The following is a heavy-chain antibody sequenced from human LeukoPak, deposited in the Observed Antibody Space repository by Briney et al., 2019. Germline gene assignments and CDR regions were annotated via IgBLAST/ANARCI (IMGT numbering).Heavy chain of an antibody. CDR3: ARGQVFSGSYPFDY. J-gene: IGHJ4*02. CDR1: GGSFSGYY. V-gene: IGHV4-34*01. Sequence: ASETLSLTCAGYGGSFSGYYWRWIRQPPGKGLEGIGEINHSRSTNYNPSLKSRVTISVATSKTPFSLKLSSVTAADTAVYYCARGQVFSGSYPFDYWGQGTLVTVSS. D-gene: IGHD1-26*01. CDR2: INHSRST.